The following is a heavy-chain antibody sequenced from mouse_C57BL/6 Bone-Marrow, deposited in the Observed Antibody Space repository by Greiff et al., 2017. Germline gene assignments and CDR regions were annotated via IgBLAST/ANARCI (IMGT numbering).Heavy chain of an antibody. CDR3: ARIERLGGSYFDY. Sequence: EVKLQESGPGLVKPSQSLSLTCSVTGYSITSGYYWNWIRQSPGNKLEWMGYISYDGSNNYNPSLKNRISITRDTSKNQFFLKLNSVTTEDTATYYCARIERLGGSYFDYWGQGTTLTVSS. J-gene: IGHJ2*01. CDR2: ISYDGSN. V-gene: IGHV3-6*01. CDR1: GYSITSGYY. D-gene: IGHD4-1*01.